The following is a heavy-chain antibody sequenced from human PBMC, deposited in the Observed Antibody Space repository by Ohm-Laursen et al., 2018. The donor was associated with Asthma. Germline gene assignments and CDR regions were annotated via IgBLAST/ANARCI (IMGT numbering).Heavy chain of an antibody. V-gene: IGHV3-74*01. CDR2: INSDGSST. CDR1: GFTFSSYW. CDR3: ARDRSRSGHYPRPHDY. Sequence: SLRLSCAASGFTFSSYWMHWVRHAPGKGLVWVSRINSDGSSTSYADSVKGRFTISRDNAKNTVYLQMNSLRAEDTAVYYCARDRSRSGHYPRPHDYWGQGTLITVSS. J-gene: IGHJ4*02. D-gene: IGHD3-22*01.